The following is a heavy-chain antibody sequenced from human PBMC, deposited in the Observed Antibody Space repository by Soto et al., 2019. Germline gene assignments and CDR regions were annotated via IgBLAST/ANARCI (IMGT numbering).Heavy chain of an antibody. Sequence: GASVKVSCKASGYTFTSYDINWVRQATGQGLEWMGWMNPNSGNTGYAQKFQGRVTMTRNTSISTAYMELRSLRSDDTAVYYCARDYKASAPQGACKYYYYGMDVWGQGTTVTVSS. V-gene: IGHV1-8*01. CDR3: ARDYKASAPQGACKYYYYGMDV. D-gene: IGHD3-10*01. CDR1: GYTFTSYD. J-gene: IGHJ6*02. CDR2: MNPNSGNT.